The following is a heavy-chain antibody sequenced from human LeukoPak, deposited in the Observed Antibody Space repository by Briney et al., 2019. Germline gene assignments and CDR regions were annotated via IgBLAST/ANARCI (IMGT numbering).Heavy chain of an antibody. CDR3: ARERGPTYCGGDCGWYFDL. CDR1: GGSISSYY. Sequence: PSETLSLTCTVAGGSISSYYWSWIRQPPGKGLEWIGYIYYSGSTNYNLSLKSRVTISVDTSKNQFSLKLSSVTAADTAVYYCARERGPTYCGGDCGWYFDLWGRGTLVTVSS. D-gene: IGHD2-21*02. V-gene: IGHV4-59*01. J-gene: IGHJ2*01. CDR2: IYYSGST.